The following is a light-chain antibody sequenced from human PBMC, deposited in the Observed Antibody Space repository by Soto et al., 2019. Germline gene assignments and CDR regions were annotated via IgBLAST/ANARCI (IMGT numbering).Light chain of an antibody. V-gene: IGKV3-20*01. CDR3: HQYVTSPT. CDR1: QSVTSTY. Sequence: EIVLTQSPGTLSLSPGERATLSCRASQSVTSTYLAWYQQKPGQPPRLLIYGASNRATGIPDRFSGSGSGTDFTLTISRLEPEDSAVYHCHQYVTSPTFGPGTKVEIK. CDR2: GAS. J-gene: IGKJ3*01.